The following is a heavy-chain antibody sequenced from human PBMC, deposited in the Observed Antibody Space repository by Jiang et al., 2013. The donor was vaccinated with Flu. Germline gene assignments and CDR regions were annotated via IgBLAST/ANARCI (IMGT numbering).Heavy chain of an antibody. D-gene: IGHD2-21*02. Sequence: EVKKPGASVKVSCKASGYTFTDYFIHWVRQAPGQGLEWMGWIDPNSGGRDRAQKFQGRVSMTTDTSTSTAYLELTRLTSDDTAVFYCVRPHCRGDCYSSLQYWGQGSLVTVSS. CDR1: GYTFTDYF. V-gene: IGHV1-2*02. CDR2: IDPNSGGR. J-gene: IGHJ4*02. CDR3: VRPHCRGDCYSSLQY.